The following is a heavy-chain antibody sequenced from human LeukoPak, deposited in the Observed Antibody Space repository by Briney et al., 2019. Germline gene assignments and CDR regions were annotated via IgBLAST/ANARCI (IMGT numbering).Heavy chain of an antibody. CDR3: ARGSNYDSSGYGYFDY. J-gene: IGHJ4*02. V-gene: IGHV4-59*01. CDR1: GGSISSYY. Sequence: SGTLSLTCTVSGGSISSYYWSWIRQPPGKGLEWIGYIYYSGSTNYNPSLKSRVTISVDTSKNQFSLKLSSVTAADTAVYYCARGSNYDSSGYGYFDYWGQGTLVTVSS. CDR2: IYYSGST. D-gene: IGHD3-22*01.